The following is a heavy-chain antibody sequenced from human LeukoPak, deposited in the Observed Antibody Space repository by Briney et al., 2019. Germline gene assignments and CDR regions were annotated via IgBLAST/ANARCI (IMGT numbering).Heavy chain of an antibody. D-gene: IGHD3-22*01. V-gene: IGHV4-61*02. CDR3: ARGNHQFYDSSGCFDY. CDR2: ICTSGST. J-gene: IGHJ4*02. Sequence: SETLSLTCTVSGCSISSVSYGWNWIRQPAGKGLEWIGRICTSGSTNYNPSRNSLTTISVDTSKNQLLLNLSSVTAADTSVYYCARGNHQFYDSSGCFDYRGQGTLVTVSS. CDR1: GCSISSVSYG.